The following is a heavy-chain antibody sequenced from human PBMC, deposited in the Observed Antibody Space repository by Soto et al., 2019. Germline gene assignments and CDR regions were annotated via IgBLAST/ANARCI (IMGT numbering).Heavy chain of an antibody. CDR1: GFTFSSYA. D-gene: IGHD3-22*01. Sequence: GGSLRLSCAASGFTFSSYAMSWVRQAPGKGLEWVSAISGSGGSTYYADSVKGRFTISRDNSKNTLYLQMNSLRAEDTAVYYCANLYYYDSSGYPPNDAFDIWGQGTMVTVSS. V-gene: IGHV3-23*01. CDR3: ANLYYYDSSGYPPNDAFDI. J-gene: IGHJ3*02. CDR2: ISGSGGST.